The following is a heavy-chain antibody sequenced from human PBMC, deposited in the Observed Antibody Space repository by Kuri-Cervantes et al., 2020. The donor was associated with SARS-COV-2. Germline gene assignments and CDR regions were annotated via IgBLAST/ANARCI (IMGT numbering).Heavy chain of an antibody. V-gene: IGHV3-7*03. CDR3: AKQGDSRVEFDY. D-gene: IGHD5-24*01. CDR2: IKQDGSEK. Sequence: GESLKISCAASGFTVSSNYMSWVRQAPGKGLEWVANIKQDGSEKYYVDSVKGRFTISRDNAKNSLYLQMNSLRAEDTAVYYCAKQGDSRVEFDYWGQGTLVTVSS. J-gene: IGHJ4*02. CDR1: GFTVSSNY.